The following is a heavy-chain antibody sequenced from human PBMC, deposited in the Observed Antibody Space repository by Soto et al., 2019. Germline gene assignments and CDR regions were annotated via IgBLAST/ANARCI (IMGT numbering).Heavy chain of an antibody. J-gene: IGHJ4*02. V-gene: IGHV1-69*08. CDR2: IIPILGLA. CDR1: GGTFSSYT. Sequence: QVQLVQSGAEVKKPGSSVKVSCKASGGTFSSYTISWVRQAPGQGLEWMGRIIPILGLANYAQKFQGRVTITADKSTSTAYMELSSLRSEDTAVYYCARDRIYPLYGSGNDYWGQGTLVTVSS. CDR3: ARDRIYPLYGSGNDY. D-gene: IGHD3-10*01.